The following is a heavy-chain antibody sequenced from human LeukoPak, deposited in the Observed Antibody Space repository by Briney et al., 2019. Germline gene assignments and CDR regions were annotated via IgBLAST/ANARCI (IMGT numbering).Heavy chain of an antibody. V-gene: IGHV4-39*07. D-gene: IGHD2-2*01. CDR3: ASLWPYQLSAFDI. CDR1: GGSISSSTYY. CDR2: IYYSGST. Sequence: SETLSLTCAVSGGSISSSTYYWGWIRQPPGKGLEWIGSIYYSGSTYYNPSLKSRVTISVDTSKTQFSLKLSSVTAADTAVYYCASLWPYQLSAFDIWGQGTMVTVSS. J-gene: IGHJ3*02.